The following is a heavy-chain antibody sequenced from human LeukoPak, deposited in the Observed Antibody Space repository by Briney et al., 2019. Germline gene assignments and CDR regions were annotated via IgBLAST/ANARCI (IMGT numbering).Heavy chain of an antibody. CDR1: GFTFSSYW. V-gene: IGHV3-21*01. D-gene: IGHD6-6*01. J-gene: IGHJ4*02. CDR2: ISSSSSYI. Sequence: GGSLRLSCAASGFTFSSYWMTWVRQAPGKGLEWVSSISSSSSYIYYAGSVKGRFTISRDNAKNSLYLQMNSLRAEDTAVYYCARALAPRQDYWGQGTLVTVSS. CDR3: ARALAPRQDY.